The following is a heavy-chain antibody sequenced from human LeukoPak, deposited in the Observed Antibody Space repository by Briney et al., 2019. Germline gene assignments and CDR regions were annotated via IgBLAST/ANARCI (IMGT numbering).Heavy chain of an antibody. V-gene: IGHV3-74*01. D-gene: IGHD2/OR15-2a*01. Sequence: GGSLRLSCAASGFTFSSYAMSWVRQAPGKGLVWVSHIYSDGSWTSYADSVKGRFTISKDNVKNTVYLQMNSLRAEDTAVYYCVSFYETYWGRGTLVTVSS. J-gene: IGHJ4*02. CDR1: GFTFSSYA. CDR2: IYSDGSWT. CDR3: VSFYETY.